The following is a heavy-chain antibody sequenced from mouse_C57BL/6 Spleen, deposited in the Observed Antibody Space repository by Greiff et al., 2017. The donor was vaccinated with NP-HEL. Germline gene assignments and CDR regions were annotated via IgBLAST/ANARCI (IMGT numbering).Heavy chain of an antibody. CDR2: INPYNGDT. V-gene: IGHV1-20*01. D-gene: IGHD1-1*02. Sequence: EVQLVESGPELVKPGDSVKISCKASGYSFTGYFMNWVMQSHGKSLEWIGRINPYNGDTFYNQKFKGKATLTVDKSSSTAHMELRSLTSEDSAVYYCARGPLWGYFDVWGTGTTVTVAS. CDR1: GYSFTGYF. J-gene: IGHJ1*03. CDR3: ARGPLWGYFDV.